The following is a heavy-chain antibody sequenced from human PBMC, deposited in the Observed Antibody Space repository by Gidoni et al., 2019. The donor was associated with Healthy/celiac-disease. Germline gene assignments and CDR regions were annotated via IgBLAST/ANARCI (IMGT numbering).Heavy chain of an antibody. Sequence: QLQLQESGPGLVKPSETLSLTCTVPGGSISSSSYYWGWIRQPPGKGLEWLGSIYYSGSTYYNPSLKSRVTISVDTSKNQFALKLSSVTAADTAVYYCARDVSLVVVPAADADYYYYYGMDVWGQGTTVTVSS. D-gene: IGHD2-2*01. CDR2: IYYSGST. J-gene: IGHJ6*02. CDR3: ARDVSLVVVPAADADYYYYYGMDV. V-gene: IGHV4-39*07. CDR1: GGSISSSSYY.